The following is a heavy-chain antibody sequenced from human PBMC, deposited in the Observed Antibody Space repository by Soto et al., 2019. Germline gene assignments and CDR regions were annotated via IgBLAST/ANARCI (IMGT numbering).Heavy chain of an antibody. CDR3: XXXWFGY. V-gene: IGHV3-7*01. Sequence: EVQLVESGGGLVQPGGSLRLSCEVSGFTFSNYWMSWVRQAPGKGLEWVACIKEDGSEDYYVDSVKGRFTIFRNKAKXXXXXXXXXXXXXXXXXXXXXXXWFGYWGQGNLVTVSS. J-gene: IGHJ4*02. CDR1: GFTFSNYW. CDR2: IKEDGSED.